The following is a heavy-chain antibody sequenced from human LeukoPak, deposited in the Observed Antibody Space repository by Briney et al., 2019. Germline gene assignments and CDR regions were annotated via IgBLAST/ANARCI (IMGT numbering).Heavy chain of an antibody. D-gene: IGHD2-15*01. V-gene: IGHV3-74*01. CDR1: GFTFSSYW. CDR2: ITSDGSAT. J-gene: IGHJ2*01. CDR3: ARDASPGYFDL. Sequence: GGSLRLTCAVSGFTFSSYWMHWVRQGPGKGLAWVSRITSDGSATDYADSVKGRFTISRDNAKNTLYLHMDSLRAEDTAVYYCARDASPGYFDLWGRGTLVTVSS.